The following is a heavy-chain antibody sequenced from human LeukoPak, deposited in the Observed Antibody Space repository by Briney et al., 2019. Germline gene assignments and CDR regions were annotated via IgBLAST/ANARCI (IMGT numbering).Heavy chain of an antibody. D-gene: IGHD3-10*01. V-gene: IGHV3-30*04. Sequence: GGSLRLSCAASGFTFSSYAMHWVRQAPGKGLEWVAVISYDGSNKYYADSVKGRFTISRDNSKNTLYLQMNSLRAEDTAVYYCANHRGLDYWGQGTLVTVSS. J-gene: IGHJ4*02. CDR3: ANHRGLDY. CDR1: GFTFSSYA. CDR2: ISYDGSNK.